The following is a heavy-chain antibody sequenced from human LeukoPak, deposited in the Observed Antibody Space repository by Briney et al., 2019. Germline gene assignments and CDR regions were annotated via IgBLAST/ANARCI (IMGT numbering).Heavy chain of an antibody. D-gene: IGHD2-2*01. CDR2: IYYSGST. Sequence: SETLSLTCTVSGGSISSYYWSWIRQPPGKGLEWIGYIYYSGSTNYNPSLKSRVTISVDTSKNQFSLKLSSVTAADTAVYYCARGGPAVVPATYDAFDIWGQGTMVTVSS. J-gene: IGHJ3*02. V-gene: IGHV4-59*08. CDR3: ARGGPAVVPATYDAFDI. CDR1: GGSISSYY.